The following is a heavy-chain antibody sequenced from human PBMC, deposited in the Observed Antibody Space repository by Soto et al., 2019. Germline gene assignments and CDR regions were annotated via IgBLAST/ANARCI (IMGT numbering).Heavy chain of an antibody. CDR1: GYTFTSYY. Sequence: ASVKVSCKASGYTFTSYYMHWVRQAPGQGLEWMGIINPSGGSTSYAQKFQGRVTMTRDTSTSTVYMELSSLRSEDTAVYYCATEGFVVVVAATQYYYYYGMEVWGKGTXV. V-gene: IGHV1-46*01. CDR2: INPSGGST. D-gene: IGHD2-15*01. CDR3: ATEGFVVVVAATQYYYYYGMEV. J-gene: IGHJ6*04.